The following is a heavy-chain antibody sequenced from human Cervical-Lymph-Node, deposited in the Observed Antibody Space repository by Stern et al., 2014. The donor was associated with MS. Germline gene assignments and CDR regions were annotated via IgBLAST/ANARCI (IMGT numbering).Heavy chain of an antibody. CDR1: GYQVSEDW. CDR2: LKSKKDGGTT. CDR3: ATDGL. V-gene: IGHV3-15*01. Sequence: EVQLVESGGGLVKPGGSIRLSCAASGYQVSEDWMSWVRQAPGKGLEWVGILKSKKDGGTTDYAAPVRGRFTISRDDSINTVFLQMESLETEDTAVYYCATDGLWGQGTLVTVSS. J-gene: IGHJ4*02.